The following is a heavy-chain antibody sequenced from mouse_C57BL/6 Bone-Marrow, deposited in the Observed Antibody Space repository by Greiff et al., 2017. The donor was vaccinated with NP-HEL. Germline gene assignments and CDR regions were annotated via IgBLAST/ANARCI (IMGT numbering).Heavy chain of an antibody. D-gene: IGHD1-1*01. J-gene: IGHJ2*01. Sequence: VQLKQSVAELVRPGASVKLSCTASGFNIKNTYMHWVKQRPEQGLEWIGRIDPANGNTKYAPKFQGKATITADTSSNTAYLQLSSLTSEDTAIYYCAFITTVVATPYFDYWGQGTTLTVSS. CDR3: AFITTVVATPYFDY. CDR2: IDPANGNT. CDR1: GFNIKNTY. V-gene: IGHV14-3*01.